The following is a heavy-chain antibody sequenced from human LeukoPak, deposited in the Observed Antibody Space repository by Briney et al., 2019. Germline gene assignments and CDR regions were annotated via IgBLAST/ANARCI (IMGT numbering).Heavy chain of an antibody. V-gene: IGHV3-30*02. CDR2: IRYDGSNK. Sequence: GGSLRLSFAASGFTFSSYGMHWVRQAPGKGLEWVAFIRYDGSNKYYADSVKGRFTISRDNSKNTLYLQMNSLRAEDTAVYYCAKTPNYDFWSGYFYYFDYWGQGTLVTVSS. CDR3: AKTPNYDFWSGYFYYFDY. J-gene: IGHJ4*02. D-gene: IGHD3-3*01. CDR1: GFTFSSYG.